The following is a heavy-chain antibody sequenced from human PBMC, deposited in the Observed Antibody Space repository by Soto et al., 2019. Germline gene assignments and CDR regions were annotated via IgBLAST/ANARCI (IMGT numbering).Heavy chain of an antibody. J-gene: IGHJ4*02. V-gene: IGHV2-5*02. Sequence: QITLKESGPTVVKPTQTLTLTCTFSGFSLSTSGVGVGWIRQPPGQALEWLALIYWDGEQRLSSSLKNRLTITKDTARNQVVLKMNDMAPVDTATYYCAHTVPVKWWVSFDYWGQGTLVTVSS. CDR3: AHTVPVKWWVSFDY. CDR1: GFSLSTSGVG. CDR2: IYWDGEQ. D-gene: IGHD2-15*01.